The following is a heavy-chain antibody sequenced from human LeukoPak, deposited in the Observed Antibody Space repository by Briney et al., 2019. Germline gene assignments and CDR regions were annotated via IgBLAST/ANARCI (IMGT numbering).Heavy chain of an antibody. Sequence: LPGGSLRLSCAASGFTFSSYWMHWVRQAPGKGLVWVSRINTDGSSTSYADSVKGRFTISRDNAKNTLYLQMNSPRAEDTAVYYCARVPLYSSSSGWFDPWGQGTLVTVSS. V-gene: IGHV3-74*01. D-gene: IGHD6-6*01. CDR2: INTDGSST. CDR3: ARVPLYSSSSGWFDP. J-gene: IGHJ5*02. CDR1: GFTFSSYW.